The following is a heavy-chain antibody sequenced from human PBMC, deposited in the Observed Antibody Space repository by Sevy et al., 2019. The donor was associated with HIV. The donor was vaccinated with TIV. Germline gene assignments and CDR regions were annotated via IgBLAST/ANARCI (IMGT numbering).Heavy chain of an antibody. J-gene: IGHJ4*02. CDR1: GFTFRSYW. CDR3: AKEGAFWSGYYVDY. D-gene: IGHD3-3*01. V-gene: IGHV3-21*05. CDR2: ISDGGAVI. Sequence: GALRLSCAVSGFTFRSYWMSWVRQAPGKGLEWVAYISDGGAVIHYADSVKGRFTISRDNSKNSLYLQMNSLRADDTAVYYCAKEGAFWSGYYVDYWGQGTLVTVSS.